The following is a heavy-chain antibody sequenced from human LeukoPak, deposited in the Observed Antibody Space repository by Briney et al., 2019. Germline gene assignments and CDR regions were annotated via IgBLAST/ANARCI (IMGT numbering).Heavy chain of an antibody. J-gene: IGHJ5*02. CDR2: INPNSGGT. D-gene: IGHD1-26*01. CDR1: GYTFTGYY. Sequence: ASVKVSCKASGYTFTGYYMHWVRQAPGQGLEWMGWINPNSGGTNYAQKFQGRVTMTRDTSISTAYMELSRLRSDDTAVYYCARDRYYGSEGNWFDPWGQGTLVTVSS. CDR3: ARDRYYGSEGNWFDP. V-gene: IGHV1-2*02.